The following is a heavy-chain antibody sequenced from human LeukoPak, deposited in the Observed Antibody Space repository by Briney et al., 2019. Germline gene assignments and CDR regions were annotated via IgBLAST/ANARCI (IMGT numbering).Heavy chain of an antibody. D-gene: IGHD2-2*01. Sequence: SETLSLTCTVSGGSISSYYWSWIRQPPGKGLEWIGYIYYSGSTNYNPSLKSRVTISVDTSKNQFSLKLSSVTAADTAVYYCASGGYCSSTSCYRDAFDIWGQGTMVTVSS. CDR3: ASGGYCSSTSCYRDAFDI. CDR2: IYYSGST. J-gene: IGHJ3*02. CDR1: GGSISSYY. V-gene: IGHV4-59*08.